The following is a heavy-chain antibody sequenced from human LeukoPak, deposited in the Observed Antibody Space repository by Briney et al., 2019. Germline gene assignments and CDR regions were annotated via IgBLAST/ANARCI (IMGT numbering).Heavy chain of an antibody. CDR3: ARDSGVETWFDP. Sequence: SETLSLTCAVSGGSISSGGYSWSWIRQPPGKGLEWIGYIYHSGSTYYNPSLKSRATISVDRSKNQFSLKLSSVTAADTAVYYCARDSGVETWFDPWGQGTLVTVSS. V-gene: IGHV4-30-2*01. CDR2: IYHSGST. CDR1: GGSISSGGYS. J-gene: IGHJ5*02. D-gene: IGHD3-10*01.